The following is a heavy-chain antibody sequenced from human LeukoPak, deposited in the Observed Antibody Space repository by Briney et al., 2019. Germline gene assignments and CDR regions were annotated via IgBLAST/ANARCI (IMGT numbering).Heavy chain of an antibody. D-gene: IGHD3-22*01. V-gene: IGHV4-39*01. CDR2: MYYSVNT. Sequence: PSETLSLTCTVSGGSISSSGYYWGWIRQPPGKGLEWIGSMYYSVNTYYNPSLKSRVTMSVDTSKNQFSLKLSSVTAADTAVYYCARTCYYDSSGNYGYNWFDPWGQGTLVTVSS. CDR3: ARTCYYDSSGNYGYNWFDP. J-gene: IGHJ5*02. CDR1: GGSISSSGYY.